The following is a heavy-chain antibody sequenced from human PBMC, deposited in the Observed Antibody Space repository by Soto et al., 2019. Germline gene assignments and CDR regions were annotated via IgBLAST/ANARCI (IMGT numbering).Heavy chain of an antibody. CDR3: ARGVCGSVNYYPGPSAFDI. CDR1: GGTLSDHG. V-gene: IGHV1-69*06. D-gene: IGHD3-10*01. J-gene: IGHJ3*02. CDR2: TIPVFNTA. Sequence: QVQLEQSGAEVKKPGSSVKVSCKASGGTLSDHGVAWLRQAPGQGLEWMGGTIPVFNTAKYAQKFQGRVTATADKWTNIGYMELSILRSEDTAFYFCARGVCGSVNYYPGPSAFDIWGQGTMVIVSS.